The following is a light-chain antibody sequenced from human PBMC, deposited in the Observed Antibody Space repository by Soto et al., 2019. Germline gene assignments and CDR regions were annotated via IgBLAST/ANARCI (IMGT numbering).Light chain of an antibody. CDR3: QAWDSHAYV. J-gene: IGLJ1*01. Sequence: SYELTQPPSVSVSPGQTASISCSGGDWGKTYASWYQQRPGQSPVLIIYQDTKRPSGIPERFSGSISRDTATLTISGTQTLDEADYYCQAWDSHAYVFGSGTKLTVL. CDR2: QDT. CDR1: DWGKTY. V-gene: IGLV3-1*01.